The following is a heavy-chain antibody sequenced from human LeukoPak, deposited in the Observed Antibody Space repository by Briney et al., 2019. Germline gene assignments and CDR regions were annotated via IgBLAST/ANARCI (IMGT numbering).Heavy chain of an antibody. J-gene: IGHJ6*03. D-gene: IGHD7-27*01. V-gene: IGHV1-18*01. CDR1: GYTFTSYA. Sequence: EASVKVSCKASGYTFTSYAMHWVRQAPGQRLEWMGWISAYSGNTHYAQKFQGRVTMTTDTSTTTAYMELRGLRSDDTAVYYCARAEKPNWGNYYYCMDVWGKGTTVTVSS. CDR2: ISAYSGNT. CDR3: ARAEKPNWGNYYYCMDV.